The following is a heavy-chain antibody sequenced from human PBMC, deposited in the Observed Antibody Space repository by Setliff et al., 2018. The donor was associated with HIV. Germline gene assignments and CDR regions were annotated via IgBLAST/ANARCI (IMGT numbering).Heavy chain of an antibody. CDR3: ARDDVSAPGSYQDY. D-gene: IGHD6-13*01. CDR2: IIPGRDYT. Sequence: ASVKVSCKASGYTFSKYVIHWVRQAPGQRLEWMGYIIPGRDYTHYSQRFQDRVTITSDTSATTVYMELSSLTSEDTAVYYCARDDVSAPGSYQDYWGQGTLVTAPQ. V-gene: IGHV1-3*01. J-gene: IGHJ4*02. CDR1: GYTFSKYV.